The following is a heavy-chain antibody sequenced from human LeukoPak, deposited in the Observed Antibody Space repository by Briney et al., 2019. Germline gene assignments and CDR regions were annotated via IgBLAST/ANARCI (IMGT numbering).Heavy chain of an antibody. CDR1: GGSISSGGYS. V-gene: IGHV4-30-4*08. CDR2: IYYSGST. CDR3: ARGIESIAARYWFDP. D-gene: IGHD6-6*01. J-gene: IGHJ5*02. Sequence: SETLSLTCTVSGGSISSGGYSWSWIRQHPGKGLEWIGYIYYSGSTYYNPSLKSRVTISVDTSKNQFSLKLSSVTAADTAVYYCARGIESIAARYWFDPWGQGTLVTVSS.